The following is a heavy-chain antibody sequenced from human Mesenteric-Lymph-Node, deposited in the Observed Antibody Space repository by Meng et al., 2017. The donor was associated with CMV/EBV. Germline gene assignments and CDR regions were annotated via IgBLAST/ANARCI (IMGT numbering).Heavy chain of an antibody. J-gene: IGHJ4*02. CDR2: IGGSGAIT. CDR3: ARLPYDYVWGSYRPYHFDY. V-gene: IGHV3-23*01. Sequence: FNTYAMSWVRQAPGKGLEWVSTIGGSGAITYYADSVKGRFTISRDNSENTVYLQMSSLGAEDTAVYYCARLPYDYVWGSYRPYHFDYWGRGTLVTVS. D-gene: IGHD3-16*02. CDR1: FNTYA.